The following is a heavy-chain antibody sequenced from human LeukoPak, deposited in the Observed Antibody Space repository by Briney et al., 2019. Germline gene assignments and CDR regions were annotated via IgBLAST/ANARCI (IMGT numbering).Heavy chain of an antibody. CDR2: ISGSGGST. D-gene: IGHD2-15*01. V-gene: IGHV3-23*01. J-gene: IGHJ4*02. Sequence: GGSLRLSCAASGFTFDDYGLSWVRQAPGKGLEWVSAISGSGGSTYYADSVKGRFTISRDNSKNTLYLQMNSLRAEDTAVYYCAKDSDIVVVVADYWGQGTLVTVSS. CDR1: GFTFDDYG. CDR3: AKDSDIVVVVADY.